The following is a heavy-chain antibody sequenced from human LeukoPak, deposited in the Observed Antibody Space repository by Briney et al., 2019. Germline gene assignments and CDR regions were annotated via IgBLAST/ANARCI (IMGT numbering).Heavy chain of an antibody. J-gene: IGHJ6*03. CDR3: AKPFSGDYYYYYMDV. V-gene: IGHV3-23*05. Sequence: PGGSLRLSCAASGFTFSNAWMNWVRQAPGKGLEWVSGISSSGGGTFFADSVKGRFTISRDNSKSTMYLQMNSLRAEDTAVYYCAKPFSGDYYYYYMDVWGNGTTVTVSS. D-gene: IGHD3-10*01. CDR1: GFTFSNAW. CDR2: ISSSGGGT.